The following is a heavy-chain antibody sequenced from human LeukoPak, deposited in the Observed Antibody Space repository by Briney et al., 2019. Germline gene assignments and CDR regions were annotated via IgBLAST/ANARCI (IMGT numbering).Heavy chain of an antibody. CDR3: AKEVDAVVTDFDY. J-gene: IGHJ4*02. D-gene: IGHD3-16*02. Sequence: GGSLRLSCAASGFIFSSHWMSWVRQAPGKGLEWVANINKDGSEQYYVDSMKGRFTISRGNAKNSLYLQMNSLRAEDTAVYYCAKEVDAVVTDFDYWGQGTLVTVSS. CDR1: GFIFSSHW. V-gene: IGHV3-7*01. CDR2: INKDGSEQ.